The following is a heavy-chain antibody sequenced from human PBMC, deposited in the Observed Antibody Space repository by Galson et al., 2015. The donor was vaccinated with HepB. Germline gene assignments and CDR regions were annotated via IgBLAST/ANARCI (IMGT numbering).Heavy chain of an antibody. CDR1: GFTFSSYG. D-gene: IGHD6-13*01. CDR3: ARELRSSWHYYFDY. V-gene: IGHV3-33*01. Sequence: SLRLSCAASGFTFSSYGMHWVRQAPGKGLEWVAVIWYDGSNKYYADSVKGRFTISRDNSKNTLYLQMNSLRAEDTAVYYCARELRSSWHYYFDYWGQGTLVTVSS. J-gene: IGHJ4*02. CDR2: IWYDGSNK.